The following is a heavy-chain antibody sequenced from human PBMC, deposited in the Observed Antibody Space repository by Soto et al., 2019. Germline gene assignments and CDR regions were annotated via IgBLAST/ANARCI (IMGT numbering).Heavy chain of an antibody. D-gene: IGHD3-22*01. CDR2: IIPIFGTA. CDR1: GYTLPELS. J-gene: IGHJ3*02. V-gene: IGHV1-69*13. CDR3: ARDQYYYDSSGYPGAFDI. Sequence: SVKVSCKVSGYTLPELSMHWVRQAPGQGLEWMGGIIPIFGTANYAQKFQGRVTITADESTSTAYMELSSLRSEDTAVYYCARDQYYYDSSGYPGAFDIWGQGTMVTVSS.